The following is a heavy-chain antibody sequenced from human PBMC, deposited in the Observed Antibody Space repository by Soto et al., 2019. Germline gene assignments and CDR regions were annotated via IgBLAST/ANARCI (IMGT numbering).Heavy chain of an antibody. Sequence: QVQLQESGPGLVKPSETLSLTCTVSGGSISSYYWSWIRQPPGKGLEWIGYIYYSGSTNYNPSLKSRVTISVDTSKNQFSLKLSSVTAADTAVYYCARDATKYFDLWGRGTLVTVSS. J-gene: IGHJ2*01. D-gene: IGHD2-8*01. CDR1: GGSISSYY. CDR3: ARDATKYFDL. CDR2: IYYSGST. V-gene: IGHV4-59*01.